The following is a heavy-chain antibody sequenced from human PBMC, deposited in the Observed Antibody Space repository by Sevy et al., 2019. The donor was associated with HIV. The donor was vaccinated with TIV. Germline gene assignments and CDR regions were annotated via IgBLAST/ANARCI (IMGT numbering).Heavy chain of an antibody. D-gene: IGHD5-18*01. V-gene: IGHV4-61*01. CDR1: GGSVSSGTYH. CDR3: ARDGNRAMFYFDQ. CDR2: ISDSGST. Sequence: SETLSLTCTISGGSVSSGTYHWSWIRQPPGKGLEWIGYISDSGSTKYNPSLMGRVTISGDTSSNQFFLKLSSVTAADTAVYYCARDGNRAMFYFDQWGQGTLVTVSS. J-gene: IGHJ4*02.